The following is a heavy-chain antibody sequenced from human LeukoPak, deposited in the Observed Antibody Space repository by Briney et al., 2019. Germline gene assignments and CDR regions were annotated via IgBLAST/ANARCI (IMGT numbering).Heavy chain of an antibody. Sequence: TGGSLRLSCAASGFTVSSNYMSWVRQAPGKGLEWVSAISGSGGSTYYADSVKGRFTISRDNSKNTLYLQMNSLRAEDTAVYYCAKARPVPQRGYSYGPLDYWGQGTLVTVSS. CDR2: ISGSGGST. V-gene: IGHV3-23*01. CDR1: GFTVSSNY. J-gene: IGHJ4*02. CDR3: AKARPVPQRGYSYGPLDY. D-gene: IGHD5-18*01.